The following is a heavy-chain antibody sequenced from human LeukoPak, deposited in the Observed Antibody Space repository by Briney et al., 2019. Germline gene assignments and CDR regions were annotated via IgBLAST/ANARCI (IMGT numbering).Heavy chain of an antibody. V-gene: IGHV4-39*07. Sequence: SETLSLTCTVSGGSISSSSYYWGWIRQPPGKGLEWIGSIYYSGSTYYNPSLKSRVTISVDTSKNQFSLKLSSATAADTAVYYCARGLSPDDYGDYSWDYWGQGTLVTVSS. CDR2: IYYSGST. CDR1: GGSISSSSYY. J-gene: IGHJ4*02. CDR3: ARGLSPDDYGDYSWDY. D-gene: IGHD4-17*01.